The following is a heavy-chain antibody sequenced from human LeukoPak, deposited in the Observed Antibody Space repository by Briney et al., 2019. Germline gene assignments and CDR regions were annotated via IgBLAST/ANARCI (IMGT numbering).Heavy chain of an antibody. CDR1: GGSISSYY. V-gene: IGHV4-59*08. D-gene: IGHD6-19*01. Sequence: SETLSLTCTVSGGSISSYYWSWIRQPPGKGLEWIGYIYYSGSTNYNPSFKSRVAISVDTSKNQFSLKLSSVTAADTAVYYCATWGIAVAGTFDYWGQGTLVTVST. CDR3: ATWGIAVAGTFDY. J-gene: IGHJ4*02. CDR2: IYYSGST.